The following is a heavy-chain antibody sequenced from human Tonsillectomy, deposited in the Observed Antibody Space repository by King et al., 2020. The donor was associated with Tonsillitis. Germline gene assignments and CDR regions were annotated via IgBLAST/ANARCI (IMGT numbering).Heavy chain of an antibody. CDR2: INPNSGGH. J-gene: IGHJ4*02. D-gene: IGHD1-26*01. CDR3: ARVTWYSGSYYLDY. CDR1: GYTFTGYY. V-gene: IGHV1-2*02. Sequence: VQLVESGAEVKKPGASVKVSCKASGYTFTGYYIHWVRQAPGQGLEWMGWINPNSGGHIYAQKFQGRVTMTRDTSIPTAYMELSRLRSDDTAVYYCARVTWYSGSYYLDYWGQGTLVTVSS.